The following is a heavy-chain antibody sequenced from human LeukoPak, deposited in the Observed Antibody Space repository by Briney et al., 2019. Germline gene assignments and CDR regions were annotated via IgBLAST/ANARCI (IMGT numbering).Heavy chain of an antibody. Sequence: GGSLRLSCAASGFTFSSYEMNWVRQAPGKGLEWVSYISSSGSTIYYADSVKGRFTISRDNAKNSLYLQMNSLRAEDTAVYYCARVSILVGGFDYWGQGTLVTVS. D-gene: IGHD2-2*01. V-gene: IGHV3-48*03. CDR2: ISSSGSTI. CDR1: GFTFSSYE. CDR3: ARVSILVGGFDY. J-gene: IGHJ4*02.